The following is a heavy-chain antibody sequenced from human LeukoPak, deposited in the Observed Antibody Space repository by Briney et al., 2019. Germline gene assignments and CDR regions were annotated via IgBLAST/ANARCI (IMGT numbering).Heavy chain of an antibody. CDR1: GYTFTGYY. Sequence: ASVKVSCKASGYTFTGYYMHWVRQAPGQGLEWMGWINPNSGGTNYAQKFQGRVTMTRDTSISTAYMELSRLRSDDTAVYYCARDLFPYSYGYYFDYWGQGTLVTVSS. V-gene: IGHV1-2*02. CDR3: ARDLFPYSYGYYFDY. J-gene: IGHJ4*02. CDR2: INPNSGGT. D-gene: IGHD5-18*01.